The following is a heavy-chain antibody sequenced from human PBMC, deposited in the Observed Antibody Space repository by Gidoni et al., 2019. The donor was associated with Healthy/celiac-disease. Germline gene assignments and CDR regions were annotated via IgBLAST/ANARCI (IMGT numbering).Heavy chain of an antibody. CDR2: ISWNSGSI. CDR3: AKGSVGATTWALYAFDI. CDR1: GFTFDDYA. Sequence: EVQLVESGGGLVQPGRSLRLSCAASGFTFDDYAMHWVRQAPGKGLEWVSGISWNSGSIGDADSVKGRFTIARDNAKNSLYLQMNSLRAEDTALYYCAKGSVGATTWALYAFDIWGQGTMVTVSS. J-gene: IGHJ3*02. D-gene: IGHD1-26*01. V-gene: IGHV3-9*01.